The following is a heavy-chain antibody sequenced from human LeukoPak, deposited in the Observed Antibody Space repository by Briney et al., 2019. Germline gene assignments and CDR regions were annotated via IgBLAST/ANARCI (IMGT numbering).Heavy chain of an antibody. V-gene: IGHV1-2*02. CDR1: GYIFSDYH. CDR3: TRARKTRNISGDYVFLFDY. D-gene: IGHD4-17*01. CDR2: MSPNSGDT. Sequence: ASVKVSCKASGYIFSDYHMHWVRQAPGQGLEWMAWMSPNSGDTKFAQKFRGRVTMTRDTSISTAYMDLSRLRSDDTALYFCTRARKTRNISGDYVFLFDYWGQGTLVTVSS. J-gene: IGHJ4*02.